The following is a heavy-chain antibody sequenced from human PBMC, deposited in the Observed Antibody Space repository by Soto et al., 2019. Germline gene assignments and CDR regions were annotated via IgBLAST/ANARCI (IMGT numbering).Heavy chain of an antibody. CDR2: INWNGGST. CDR1: GFTFSSYA. V-gene: IGHV3-20*04. Sequence: GGSLRLSCAASGFTFSSYAMHWVRQAPGKGLELVSGINWNGGSTGYADSVKGRFTISRDYAKNSLYLQMNSLRAEDTAVYFCARGDYYDTSGPFSDAFDIWGQGTMVTVSS. J-gene: IGHJ3*02. D-gene: IGHD3-22*01. CDR3: ARGDYYDTSGPFSDAFDI.